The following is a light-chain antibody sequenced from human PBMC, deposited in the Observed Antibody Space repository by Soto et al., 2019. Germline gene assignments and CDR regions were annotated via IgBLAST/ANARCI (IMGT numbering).Light chain of an antibody. V-gene: IGKV1-5*01. CDR3: QQYNSYST. J-gene: IGKJ1*01. Sequence: DIQMTQSPSTLSASVGYRFTITCRASQSISSWLAWYQQKPGKAPKLLIYDASSLESGVPSRFSGSASGTEFTLTISSLQPDDFATYYCQQYNSYSTFGQGTTGDIK. CDR2: DAS. CDR1: QSISSW.